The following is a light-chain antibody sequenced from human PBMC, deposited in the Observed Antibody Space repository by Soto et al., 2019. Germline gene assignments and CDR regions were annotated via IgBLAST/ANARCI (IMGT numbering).Light chain of an antibody. CDR2: DNN. Sequence: QSVLTQPPSVSAAPGQKVTISCSGSSSNIGNNYVSWYQQLPGTAPKLLFYDNNNRPSGIPDRFSGSKSGTSATLGITGLQTGDEADYYCGTWDSSLSAHVFGTGTKVTVL. CDR3: GTWDSSLSAHV. CDR1: SSNIGNNY. V-gene: IGLV1-51*01. J-gene: IGLJ1*01.